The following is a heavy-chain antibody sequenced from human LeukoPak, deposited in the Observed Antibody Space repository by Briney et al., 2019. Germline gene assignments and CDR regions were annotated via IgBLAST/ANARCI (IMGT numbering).Heavy chain of an antibody. CDR1: GGSFSGYY. CDR3: ARPKTYDYVWGSYRSNWFDP. CDR2: INHSGST. V-gene: IGHV4-34*01. Sequence: SETLSLTCAVYGGSFSGYYWSWIRQPPGKGLELIGEINHSGSTNYNPSLKSRVTISVDTSKNQFSLKLSSVTAADTAVYYCARPKTYDYVWGSYRSNWFDPWGQGTLVTVSS. D-gene: IGHD3-16*02. J-gene: IGHJ5*02.